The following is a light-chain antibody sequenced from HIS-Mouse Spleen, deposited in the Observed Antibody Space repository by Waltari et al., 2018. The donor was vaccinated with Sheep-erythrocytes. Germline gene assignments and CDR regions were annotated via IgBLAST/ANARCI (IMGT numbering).Light chain of an antibody. CDR2: GAS. V-gene: IGKV3-15*01. CDR1: QSVSSN. CDR3: QQYNNWLPLT. J-gene: IGKJ4*01. Sequence: EIVMTQSPATLSVSPGERATLPCRASQSVSSNLAWYQQKPGQAPRLLIYGASTRATGTPARFSGSGSGTEFTLTISSMQSEDFAVYYCQQYNNWLPLTFGGGTKVEIK.